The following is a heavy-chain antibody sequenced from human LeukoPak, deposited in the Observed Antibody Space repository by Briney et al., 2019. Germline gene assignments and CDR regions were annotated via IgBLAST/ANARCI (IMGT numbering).Heavy chain of an antibody. CDR2: ISYDGSNK. D-gene: IGHD3-16*02. V-gene: IGHV3-30*18. J-gene: IGHJ4*02. CDR1: GFTFSSYG. Sequence: GGSLRLSCAASGFTFSSYGMHWVRQAPGKGLEWVAVISYDGSNKYCADSVKGRFTISRDNSKNTLYLQMNSLRAEDTAVYYCAKDDYVWGSYRYPAYPDYWGQGTLVTVSS. CDR3: AKDDYVWGSYRYPAYPDY.